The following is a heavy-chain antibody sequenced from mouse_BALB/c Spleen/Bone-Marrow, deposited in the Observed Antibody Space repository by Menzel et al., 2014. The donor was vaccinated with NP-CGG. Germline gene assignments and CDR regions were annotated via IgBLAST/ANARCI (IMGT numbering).Heavy chain of an antibody. D-gene: IGHD2-2*01. CDR3: ARSLYGYDWYFDV. CDR2: INPYNDGT. J-gene: IGHJ1*01. Sequence: LQESGPELVKPGALVKMSCKASGYTFTSYVMHWVKQKPGQGLEWIGYINPYNDGTKYNEKFKGKATLTSDKSSSTAYMELSSLTSEDSAVYYCARSLYGYDWYFDVWGAGTTVTVSS. CDR1: GYTFTSYV. V-gene: IGHV1-14*01.